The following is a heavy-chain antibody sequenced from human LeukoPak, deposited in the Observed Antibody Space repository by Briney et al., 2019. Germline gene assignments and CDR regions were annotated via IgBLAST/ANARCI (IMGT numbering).Heavy chain of an antibody. Sequence: GGSLRLSCAASGFTFSSYWMIWVRQAPGKGLEWVANIKQDGSEKYYVDSVKGRFTISRDNAKNSLYLQMNSLRAEDTAVYYCARAKYYYDSSGYYYYWGQGTLVTVSS. J-gene: IGHJ4*02. CDR2: IKQDGSEK. V-gene: IGHV3-7*04. D-gene: IGHD3-22*01. CDR1: GFTFSSYW. CDR3: ARAKYYYDSSGYYYY.